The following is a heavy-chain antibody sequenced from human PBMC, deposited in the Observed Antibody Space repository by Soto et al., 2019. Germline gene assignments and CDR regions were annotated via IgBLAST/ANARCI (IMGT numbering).Heavy chain of an antibody. CDR3: ARDLVPYY. V-gene: IGHV1-46*01. D-gene: IGHD2-15*01. CDR2: INPSTGTT. CDR1: GYTFTSYY. J-gene: IGHJ4*02. Sequence: ASVKVSCKASGYTFTSYYLHWVRQAPGQGLEWMAIINPSTGTTTYAQKFQGIVTMSSDSSTSTVYMELSRLRSEDTAVYYCARDLVPYYWGQGALVTVSS.